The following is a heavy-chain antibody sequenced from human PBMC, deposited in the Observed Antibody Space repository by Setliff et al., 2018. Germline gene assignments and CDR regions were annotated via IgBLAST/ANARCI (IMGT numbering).Heavy chain of an antibody. CDR2: IKQDGSEK. CDR1: GFTLSTYW. J-gene: IGHJ4*02. D-gene: IGHD6-13*01. V-gene: IGHV3-7*03. Sequence: GGSLRLSCAASGFTLSTYWMNWVRQPPGKGLEWVANIKQDGSEKYYADSVKGRFTISRDDSKNTLYLQMNSLRAEDTAVYYCAKEKYSSTWYERKPFDCWGQGTLVTVSS. CDR3: AKEKYSSTWYERKPFDC.